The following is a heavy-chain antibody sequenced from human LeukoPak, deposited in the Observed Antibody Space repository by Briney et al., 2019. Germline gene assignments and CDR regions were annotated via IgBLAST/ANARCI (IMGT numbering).Heavy chain of an antibody. J-gene: IGHJ5*02. Sequence: TGGSLRLSCAASGFTFNNYAMSWVRQAPGRGLEWVSAISSGGDYTNSADSVKGRFTISRDNSRNTLYLQMNSLRAEDTAVYYCAKDRASGSGSYSYRGFDHWGQGTLVTVSS. CDR3: AKDRASGSGSYSYRGFDH. D-gene: IGHD6-19*01. CDR1: GFTFNNYA. CDR2: ISSGGDYT. V-gene: IGHV3-23*01.